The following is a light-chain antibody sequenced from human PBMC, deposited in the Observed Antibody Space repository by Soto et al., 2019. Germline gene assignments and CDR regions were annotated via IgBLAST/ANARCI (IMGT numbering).Light chain of an antibody. V-gene: IGKV1-5*03. CDR2: QAS. Sequence: DIQMTQSPSTLSASVGDRVTITCRASQSLSSWLAWYQQKPGKAPKFLIYQASNLQSGVPSRFSGSGSGTEFTLTISNLQPDDFATYYCEQYSSYSTFGQGTRLDIK. CDR3: EQYSSYST. J-gene: IGKJ2*01. CDR1: QSLSSW.